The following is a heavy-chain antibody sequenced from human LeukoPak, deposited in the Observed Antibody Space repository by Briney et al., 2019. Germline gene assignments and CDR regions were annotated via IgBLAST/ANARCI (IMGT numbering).Heavy chain of an antibody. CDR2: INHSGST. CDR1: GGSFSGYY. V-gene: IGHV4-34*01. D-gene: IGHD6-13*01. Sequence: SETLSLTCAVYGGSFSGYYWSWIRQPPGKGLEWIGEINHSGSTNYNPSLKSRVTISVDTSKNQFSLKLSSVTAADTAVYYCARSFSSSWPSPWGQGTLVTVSS. CDR3: ARSFSSSWPSP. J-gene: IGHJ5*02.